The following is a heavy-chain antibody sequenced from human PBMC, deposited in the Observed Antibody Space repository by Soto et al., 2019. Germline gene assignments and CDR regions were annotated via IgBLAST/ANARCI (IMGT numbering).Heavy chain of an antibody. V-gene: IGHV3-30*03. CDR2: ISYDGNNK. J-gene: IGHJ6*02. CDR1: GFTFSSFG. Sequence: QVQLGESGGGVVQPGRSLRLSCAASGFTFSSFGMHWVRQAPGKGLEWVAIISYDGNNKYYADSVQGRFTISRDNSKNTLYLQMHSLRAEDTAVYYCARQFDSSGWYYYYYGMDVWGQGTTVTVSS. D-gene: IGHD6-19*01. CDR3: ARQFDSSGWYYYYYGMDV.